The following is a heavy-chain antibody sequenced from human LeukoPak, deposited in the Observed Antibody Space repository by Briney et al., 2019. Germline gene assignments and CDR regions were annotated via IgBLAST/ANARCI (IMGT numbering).Heavy chain of an antibody. CDR1: GFTFSSYG. CDR3: ARVDDDFWSGQHYYYYGMDV. J-gene: IGHJ6*02. CDR2: ISYDGSNK. Sequence: GGSLRLSCAASGFTFSSYGMHWVRQAPGKGLEWVAVISYDGSNKYYADSVKGRYTISRDNAKNSPYLQMNSLRAEDTAVYYCARVDDDFWSGQHYYYYGMDVWGQGTTVTVSS. V-gene: IGHV3-30*03. D-gene: IGHD3-3*01.